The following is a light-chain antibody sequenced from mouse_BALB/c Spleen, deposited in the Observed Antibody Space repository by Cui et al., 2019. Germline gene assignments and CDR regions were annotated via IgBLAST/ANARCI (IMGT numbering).Light chain of an antibody. J-gene: IGKJ1*01. Sequence: DIKMTQSPSSMYESLGERVTINCKASQDINSYLSWFQQKPGKSPKTLIYRANRLVDGVPSRFSGSGSGQDYSLTISSLEYEDMGIYYCLQYVEFRTFGGGTKLEIK. CDR1: QDINSY. CDR3: LQYVEFRT. V-gene: IGKV14-111*01. CDR2: RAN.